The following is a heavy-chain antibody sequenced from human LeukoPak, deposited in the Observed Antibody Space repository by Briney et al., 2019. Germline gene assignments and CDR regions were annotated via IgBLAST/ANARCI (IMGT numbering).Heavy chain of an antibody. V-gene: IGHV1-46*01. CDR3: SRVHDYRAPFDY. Sequence: ASVKVSCKASGYTFTSYHVHWVRQAPGQGLEWMGTIKASGGSTTYAQKFQGRVTMTWDTSTTTVYMELSGLRSEDTAVYYCSRVHDYRAPFDYWGQGTLVTVSS. J-gene: IGHJ4*02. CDR2: IKASGGST. D-gene: IGHD4-11*01. CDR1: GYTFTSYH.